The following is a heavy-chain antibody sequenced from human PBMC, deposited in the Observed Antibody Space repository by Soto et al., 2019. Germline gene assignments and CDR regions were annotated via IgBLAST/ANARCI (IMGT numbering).Heavy chain of an antibody. CDR3: AKGLINGRWYAED. Sequence: EVHLLESGGGLVHPGESLRLSCGASGFTFSSCVMTWVRQAPGKGLEWVSCITGSGTGAYYDDSVKGRFTISRDNSKNMVYLQMNNLRAEDTGVYYCAKGLINGRWYAEDWGQGTLVTVSS. D-gene: IGHD6-13*01. CDR1: GFTFSSCV. V-gene: IGHV3-23*01. CDR2: ITGSGTGA. J-gene: IGHJ4*02.